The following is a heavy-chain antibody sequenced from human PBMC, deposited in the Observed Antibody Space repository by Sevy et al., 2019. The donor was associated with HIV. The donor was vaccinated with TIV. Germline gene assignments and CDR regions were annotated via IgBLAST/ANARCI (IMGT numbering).Heavy chain of an antibody. Sequence: GGSLRLSCAASGFTFSSYWMHWVRQAPGKGLVWVSRVNSDGSGTSYADSVKGRFTISRDNAKNTLYMQMNSLRAEDTAVYYCARGAAGGTFDYWGQGTLVTVSS. CDR2: VNSDGSGT. V-gene: IGHV3-74*01. CDR3: ARGAAGGTFDY. J-gene: IGHJ4*02. D-gene: IGHD6-13*01. CDR1: GFTFSSYW.